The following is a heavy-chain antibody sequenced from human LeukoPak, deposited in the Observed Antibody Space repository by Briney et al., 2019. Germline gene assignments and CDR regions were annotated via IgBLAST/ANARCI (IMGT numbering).Heavy chain of an antibody. Sequence: GGSLRLSCAASGFTFNGYWMSWVRQAPGKGLEWVANIKQDGSEKYYVDSVRGRVTISRDNAENSLFLQMNRLRVEDTTVYYCTRDFGRSSYYFDFWGQGTLVTVSS. V-gene: IGHV3-7*01. CDR1: GFTFNGYW. D-gene: IGHD3-3*01. J-gene: IGHJ4*02. CDR3: TRDFGRSSYYFDF. CDR2: IKQDGSEK.